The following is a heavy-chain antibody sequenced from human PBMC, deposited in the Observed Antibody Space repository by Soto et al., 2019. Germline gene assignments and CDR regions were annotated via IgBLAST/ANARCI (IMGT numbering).Heavy chain of an antibody. Sequence: PWGSLRLSCAASGFTFSSYEMNWVRQAPGKGLEWVSYISISVSTIYYADSVKGRFTISRDNAKNSLYLQMNSLRAEDTAVYYCARGSGDYYDSRGYSHCEYSGKGNMVSVSS. D-gene: IGHD3-22*01. V-gene: IGHV3-48*03. CDR1: GFTFSSYE. CDR2: ISISVSTI. CDR3: ARGSGDYYDSRGYSHCEY. J-gene: IGHJ4*02.